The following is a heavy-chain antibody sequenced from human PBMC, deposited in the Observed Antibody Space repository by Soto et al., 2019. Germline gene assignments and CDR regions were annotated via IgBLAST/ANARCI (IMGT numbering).Heavy chain of an antibody. CDR1: GFTFSSYG. CDR3: ASRSATVLSLTY. D-gene: IGHD2-8*01. Sequence: GGSLRLSCAASGFTFSSYGMHWVRQAPGKGLEWVAVISYDGSNEYYADSVKGRFTISRDNSKNTLYLQMNSLRAEDTAVYYCASRSATVLSLTYWGPGTQVTVSS. CDR2: ISYDGSNE. J-gene: IGHJ4*02. V-gene: IGHV3-30*03.